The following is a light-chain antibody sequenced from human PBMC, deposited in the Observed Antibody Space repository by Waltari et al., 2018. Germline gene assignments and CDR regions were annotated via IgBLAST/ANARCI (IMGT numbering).Light chain of an antibody. CDR2: AVS. CDR1: SSDVGNYKR. Sequence: QSALTQPASVSGSPGQAITISCTGTSSDVGNYKRVSWYQQHPGKAPKLMIYAVSKRPSGISARFSGSKSGDRAPLTITGRQPEDEAKYFCSSYAGYSKAVFDGGTKVTVL. J-gene: IGLJ2*01. CDR3: SSYAGYSKAV. V-gene: IGLV2-23*02.